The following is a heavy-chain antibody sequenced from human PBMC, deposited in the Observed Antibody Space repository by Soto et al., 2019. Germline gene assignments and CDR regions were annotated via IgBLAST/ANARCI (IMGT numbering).Heavy chain of an antibody. CDR2: IYYSGST. CDR3: ARRRTPDYDFWSGHNWYFDL. D-gene: IGHD3-3*01. J-gene: IGHJ2*01. Sequence: QLQLQESGPGLVKPSETLSLTCTVSGGSISSSSYYWGWIRQPPGKGLEWIGSIYYSGSTYYNPSLKSRVTISVDTSKNQFSLKLSSVTAADTAVYYCARRRTPDYDFWSGHNWYFDLWGRGTLVTVSS. V-gene: IGHV4-39*01. CDR1: GGSISSSSYY.